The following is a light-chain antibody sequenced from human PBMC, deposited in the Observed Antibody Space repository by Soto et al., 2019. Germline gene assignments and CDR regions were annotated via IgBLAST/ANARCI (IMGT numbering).Light chain of an antibody. Sequence: QSALTQPASVSGSPGQSITISCTGTSSDIGADDFVSWYQHHPDKTPKLIIFEVTYRPTGISHRFSASKSGNTASLTISGLEAEDEAFYYCSSYTSSSTLLYVFGTGTKLTVL. J-gene: IGLJ1*01. V-gene: IGLV2-14*01. CDR3: SSYTSSSTLLYV. CDR1: SSDIGADDF. CDR2: EVT.